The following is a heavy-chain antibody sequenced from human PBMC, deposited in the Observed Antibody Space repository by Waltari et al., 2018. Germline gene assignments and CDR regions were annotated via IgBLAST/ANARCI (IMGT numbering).Heavy chain of an antibody. CDR1: GYTFTTYD. CDR3: ARAFPWEGWFDP. D-gene: IGHD1-26*01. V-gene: IGHV1-8*01. Sequence: QVQLVQSGAAVKKTWASVKVSCKASGYTFTTYDINWVRQASGQGLEWMGWMNPNSGVTGYAQKFQGRVTMTRNTSRNTADMELSSLRSEDTAVYYCARAFPWEGWFDPWGQGTLVTVSS. CDR2: MNPNSGVT. J-gene: IGHJ5*02.